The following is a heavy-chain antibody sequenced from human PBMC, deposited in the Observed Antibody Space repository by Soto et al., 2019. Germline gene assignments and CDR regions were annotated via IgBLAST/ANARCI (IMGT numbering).Heavy chain of an antibody. Sequence: PSETLSLTCTVSGGSISSYYWSWIRQPPGKGLEWIGYIYYSGSTNYNPSLKSRVTISVDTSKNQFSPKLSSVTAADTAVYYCARTPYYHYGMDVWGQGTTVTVSS. V-gene: IGHV4-59*01. J-gene: IGHJ6*02. CDR2: IYYSGST. CDR3: ARTPYYHYGMDV. CDR1: GGSISSYY.